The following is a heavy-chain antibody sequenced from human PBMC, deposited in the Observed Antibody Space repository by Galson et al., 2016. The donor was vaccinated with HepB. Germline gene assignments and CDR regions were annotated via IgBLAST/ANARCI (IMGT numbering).Heavy chain of an antibody. CDR2: IYFRGTT. V-gene: IGHV4-59*01. CDR3: ARGADFADSGWFDP. J-gene: IGHJ5*02. Sequence: ETLSLTCTVSGGTISSYFWSWLRQPPGKGLEWIGYIYFRGTTNYNPYLRSRVTISVDTSKDQFSLSLTSVTAADTAVYYCARGADFADSGWFDPWGQGTLVTVSS. CDR1: GGTISSYF. D-gene: IGHD4-17*01.